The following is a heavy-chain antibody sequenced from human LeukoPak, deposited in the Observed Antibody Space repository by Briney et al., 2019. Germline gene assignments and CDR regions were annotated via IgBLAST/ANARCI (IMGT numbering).Heavy chain of an antibody. Sequence: PSETLSLTCTVSGGSISSSSYYWGWIRQPPGKGLEWIGSIYYSGSTYYNPTLKSRVTISVDTSKNQFSLKLSSVTAADTAVYYCARVDVEMATIASYWGQGTLVTVSS. CDR2: IYYSGST. CDR3: ARVDVEMATIASY. D-gene: IGHD5-24*01. V-gene: IGHV4-39*01. J-gene: IGHJ4*02. CDR1: GGSISSSSYY.